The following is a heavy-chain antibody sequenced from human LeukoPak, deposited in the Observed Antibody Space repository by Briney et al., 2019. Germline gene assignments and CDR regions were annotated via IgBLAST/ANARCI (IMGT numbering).Heavy chain of an antibody. D-gene: IGHD1-26*01. Sequence: GASVNVSCKASGYTFTGYYMHWVRQAPGQGLEWMGWINPNSGGTNYAQKFQGRVTMTRDTSISTAYMELSRLRSDDTAVYYCARTQYSGSISQGYWGQGTLVTVSS. J-gene: IGHJ4*02. V-gene: IGHV1-2*02. CDR3: ARTQYSGSISQGY. CDR1: GYTFTGYY. CDR2: INPNSGGT.